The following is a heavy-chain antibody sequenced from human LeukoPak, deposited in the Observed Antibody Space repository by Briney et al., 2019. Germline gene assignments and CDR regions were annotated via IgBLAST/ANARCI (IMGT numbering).Heavy chain of an antibody. Sequence: PGGSLRLSCAASGFTFSSYAMHWVRQAPGKGLEWVAVISYDGSNKYYADSVKGRFTISRDNSKNTLYLQMNSLRAEDTAVYYCASPEGDGYSGGFDYWGQGTLVTVSS. CDR3: ASPEGDGYSGGFDY. CDR1: GFTFSSYA. J-gene: IGHJ4*02. D-gene: IGHD5-24*01. CDR2: ISYDGSNK. V-gene: IGHV3-30-3*01.